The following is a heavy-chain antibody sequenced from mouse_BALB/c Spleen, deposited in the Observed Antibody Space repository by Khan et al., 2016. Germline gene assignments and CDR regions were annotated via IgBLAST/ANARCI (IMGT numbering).Heavy chain of an antibody. J-gene: IGHJ2*01. V-gene: IGHV3-1*02. CDR2: IHYSGST. CDR1: GYSITSGYS. Sequence: LQESGPDLVKPSQSLSLTCTVTGYSITSGYSWHWIWQFPGNKLEWMGYIHYSGSTNYNPSLKSRISITRDTSKNQFFLQLNSVTTEDTATYYCARDMGGYWGQGTTLTVSS. CDR3: ARDMGGY.